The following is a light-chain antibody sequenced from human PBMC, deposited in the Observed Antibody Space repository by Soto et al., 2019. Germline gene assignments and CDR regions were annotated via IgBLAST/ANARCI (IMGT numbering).Light chain of an antibody. CDR2: EGS. J-gene: IGLJ1*01. Sequence: QSALTQPASVSGSPGQSINISCTGTSSDVGSYNLVSWYQQHPGKAPKLMIYEGSKRPSGVSNRFSGSKSGNTASLTISGLQAEDEADYYCCSYAGSSKGVFGTGTKLTVL. CDR3: CSYAGSSKGV. V-gene: IGLV2-23*01. CDR1: SSDVGSYNL.